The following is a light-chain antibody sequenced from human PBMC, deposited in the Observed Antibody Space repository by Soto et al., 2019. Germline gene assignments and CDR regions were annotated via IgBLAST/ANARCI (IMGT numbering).Light chain of an antibody. J-gene: IGLJ1*01. V-gene: IGLV2-14*03. Sequence: QSALTQPASVSGSPGQSISISCTGTTSDVGRYNYVSWYQQHPGEAPELMIYDVSYRPSWVSNRFSGSKSGITASLTISGLQAEDEADYYCNSFTTSSTYVFGTGTKLTVL. CDR2: DVS. CDR1: TSDVGRYNY. CDR3: NSFTTSSTYV.